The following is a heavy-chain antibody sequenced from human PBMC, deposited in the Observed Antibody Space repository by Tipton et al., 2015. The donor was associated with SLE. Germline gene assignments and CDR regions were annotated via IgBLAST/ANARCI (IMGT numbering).Heavy chain of an antibody. CDR2: IYTSGGT. D-gene: IGHD2-21*01. V-gene: IGHV4-4*07. J-gene: IGHJ6*02. Sequence: LRLSCSVSGGSISGFYWSWIRQPAGKGLEWIGRIYTSGGTNYNPSLKSRVTISVDTSKNQFSLKVSSVTAADTAVYYCAGMAGGGAYYYYGMDVWGQGTTVTVSS. CDR1: GGSISGFY. CDR3: AGMAGGGAYYYYGMDV.